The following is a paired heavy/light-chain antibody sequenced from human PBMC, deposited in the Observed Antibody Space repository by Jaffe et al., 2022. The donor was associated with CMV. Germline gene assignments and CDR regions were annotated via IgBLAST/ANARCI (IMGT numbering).Heavy chain of an antibody. CDR3: ASGSGYCNSGNCRPFAH. CDR2: IYYSGST. Sequence: QVQLQESGPGPVKPSETLSLTCTVSGDSISYYYWSWIRQPPGKGLEWIGYIYYSGSTSYNPSLKSRVTISVDTSKNQFSLKLNSVTAADTAVYYCASGSGYCNSGNCRPFAHWGQGTLLTVSS. CDR1: GDSISYYY. D-gene: IGHD2-2*01. J-gene: IGHJ4*02. V-gene: IGHV4-59*01.
Light chain of an antibody. CDR1: NVGDKY. J-gene: IGLJ2*01. CDR3: QAWDTSTGVV. V-gene: IGLV3-1*01. Sequence: SELTQPPSVSVSPGQTASITCSGDNVGDKYACWYEQKPGQSPVLVIYENNKRPSGIPERFSGSKSGNTATLTIRGTQAMDEADYYCQAWDTSTGVVFGGGTKLTVL. CDR2: ENN.